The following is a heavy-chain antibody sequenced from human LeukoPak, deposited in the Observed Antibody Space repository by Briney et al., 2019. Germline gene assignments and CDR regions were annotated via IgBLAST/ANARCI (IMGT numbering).Heavy chain of an antibody. Sequence: AETLSLTCTVSGGSISSYYWSWIWQPPGKGLEWIGYIYYSGSTNYNPSLKSRVTISVDTSKNQFSLKLSSVTAADTAVYYCARAEQMTTLNAFDIWGQGTMVTVSS. D-gene: IGHD4-17*01. CDR1: GGSISSYY. V-gene: IGHV4-59*01. CDR3: ARAEQMTTLNAFDI. J-gene: IGHJ3*02. CDR2: IYYSGST.